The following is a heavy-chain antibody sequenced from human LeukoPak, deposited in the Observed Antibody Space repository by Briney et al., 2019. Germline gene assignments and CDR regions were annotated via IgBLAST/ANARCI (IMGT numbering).Heavy chain of an antibody. CDR1: GGSISSSSYY. Sequence: PSETLSLTCTVSGGSISSSSYYWGWIRQPPGKGLEWIGSIYYSGSTYYNPSLKSRVTISVDTSKNQFSLKLSSVTAADTAVYYCARHKEWLRSPFDYWGQGTLSPSPQ. V-gene: IGHV4-39*01. CDR2: IYYSGST. CDR3: ARHKEWLRSPFDY. J-gene: IGHJ4*02. D-gene: IGHD5-12*01.